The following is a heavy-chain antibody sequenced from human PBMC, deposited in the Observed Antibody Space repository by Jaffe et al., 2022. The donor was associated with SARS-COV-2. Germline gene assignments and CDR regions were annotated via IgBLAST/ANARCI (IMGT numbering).Heavy chain of an antibody. CDR2: ISSSSVTM. V-gene: IGHV3-21*01. CDR3: VRGDWRDD. D-gene: IGHD2-21*02. J-gene: IGHJ4*02. CDR1: GFTFNTYT. Sequence: EVQLVESGGGLVKPGGSLRLSCAASGFTFNTYTMSWVRQAPGKGLEYVSSISSSSVTMHYADSVKGRFTISRDNAKNSLYLQMNSLTPEDTAVYYCVRGDWRDDWGQGTLVTVSS.